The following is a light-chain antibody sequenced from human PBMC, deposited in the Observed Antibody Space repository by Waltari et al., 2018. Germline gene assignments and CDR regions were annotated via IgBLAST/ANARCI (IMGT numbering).Light chain of an antibody. CDR2: DAS. J-gene: IGKJ5*01. Sequence: EIVLTQSPTTLSLSPGERATLSCRSVSSYLVWYQQKPGQAPKFLIYDASNRATGVPARFSGSGSGTDFTLTINSLEPEDFAVYYCQQRSNWPITFGQGTRLEIK. CDR3: QQRSNWPIT. V-gene: IGKV3-11*01. CDR1: SVSSY.